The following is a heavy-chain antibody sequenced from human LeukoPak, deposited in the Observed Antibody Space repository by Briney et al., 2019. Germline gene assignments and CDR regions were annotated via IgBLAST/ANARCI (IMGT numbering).Heavy chain of an antibody. D-gene: IGHD6-13*01. J-gene: IGHJ4*02. CDR2: IYSGGNT. CDR1: GFTVSNNY. Sequence: GGSLRLSCAASGFTVSNNYMSWVRQAPGRGLEWVSIIYSGGNTFYADSVKGRFTISRDNSQNTVYLQMNSMRAEDTAVYYCASALAAASHTSFDHWGQGTLVTVSS. CDR3: ASALAAASHTSFDH. V-gene: IGHV3-66*01.